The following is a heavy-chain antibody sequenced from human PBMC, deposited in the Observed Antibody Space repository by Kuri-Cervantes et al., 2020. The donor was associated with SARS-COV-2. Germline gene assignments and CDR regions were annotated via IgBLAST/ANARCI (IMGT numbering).Heavy chain of an antibody. J-gene: IGHJ6*03. CDR1: GGSFSGYY. V-gene: IGHV4-34*01. Sequence: SETLSLTCAVYGGSFSGYYWSWIRQPPGKGLEWIGSIYYSGGTYYNPSLKSRVTISVDTSKNQFSLKLSSVTAADTAVYYCARGVRFLEWLGYYYYMDVWGKGNTVTCSS. D-gene: IGHD3-3*01. CDR3: ARGVRFLEWLGYYYYMDV. CDR2: IYYSGGT.